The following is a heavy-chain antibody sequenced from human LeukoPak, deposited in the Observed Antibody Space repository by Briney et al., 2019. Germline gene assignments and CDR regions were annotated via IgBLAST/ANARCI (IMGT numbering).Heavy chain of an antibody. Sequence: SETLSLTCAVYGGSFSGYYWSWIRQPPGKGLEWIGEINHSGSTNYSPSLKSRVTISVDTSKNQFSLKLSSVTAADTAVYYCARKTMIVVVNWFDPWGQGTLVTVSS. V-gene: IGHV4-34*01. D-gene: IGHD3-22*01. CDR1: GGSFSGYY. CDR3: ARKTMIVVVNWFDP. CDR2: INHSGST. J-gene: IGHJ5*02.